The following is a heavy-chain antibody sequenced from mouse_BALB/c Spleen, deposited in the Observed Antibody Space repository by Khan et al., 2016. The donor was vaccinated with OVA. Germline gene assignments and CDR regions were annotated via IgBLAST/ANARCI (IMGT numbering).Heavy chain of an antibody. J-gene: IGHJ4*01. Sequence: VELVESGPGLVAPSQSLSITCTVSGFSLTNYGVNWVRQPPGKGLEWLGVIWGDGNTNYHSALISRLSISKDKSKSQVFLKLKSLQTDDTATYYCARFATATRNFYAVDYWGQGTSVTVSS. CDR1: GFSLTNYG. CDR3: ARFATATRNFYAVDY. CDR2: IWGDGNT. D-gene: IGHD1-2*01. V-gene: IGHV2-3*01.